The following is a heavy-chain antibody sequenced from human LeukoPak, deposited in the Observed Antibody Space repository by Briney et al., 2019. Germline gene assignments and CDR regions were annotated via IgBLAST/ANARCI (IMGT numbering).Heavy chain of an antibody. Sequence: SETLSLTCTVSGGSISSYYWSWIRQPPGKGLEWIGYIYYSGSTNYNPSLKSRVTISVDTSKNQFSLKLSSVTAADTAVYYCARESGRSSYDSDYWGQGTLVTVSS. J-gene: IGHJ4*02. D-gene: IGHD6-13*01. CDR1: GGSISSYY. CDR2: IYYSGST. V-gene: IGHV4-59*01. CDR3: ARESGRSSYDSDY.